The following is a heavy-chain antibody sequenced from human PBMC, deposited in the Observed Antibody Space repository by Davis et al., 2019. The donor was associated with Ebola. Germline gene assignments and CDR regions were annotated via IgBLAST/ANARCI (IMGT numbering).Heavy chain of an antibody. D-gene: IGHD4-17*01. J-gene: IGHJ4*02. CDR1: GFTFGDYA. V-gene: IGHV3-23*01. CDR2: ISGSGGST. Sequence: GGSLRLSCTASGFTFGDYAMSWFRQAPGKGLEWVSAISGSGGSTYYADSVKGRFTISRDNSKNTLYLQMNSLRAEDTAVYYCARHDYGDSHFDYWGQGTLVTVSS. CDR3: ARHDYGDSHFDY.